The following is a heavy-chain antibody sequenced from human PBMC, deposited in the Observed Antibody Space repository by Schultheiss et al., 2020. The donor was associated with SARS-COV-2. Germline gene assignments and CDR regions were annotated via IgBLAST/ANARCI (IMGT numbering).Heavy chain of an antibody. CDR1: GYTFTSYG. Sequence: ASVKVSCKASGYTFTSYGISWVRQAPGQGLEWMGWINPHNGDTNYSEKFQGRVTMTRDTSISTAYMELSRLRSDDTAVYYCARAVVPDYYYYYYYMDVWGKGTTVTVSS. D-gene: IGHD2-2*01. J-gene: IGHJ6*03. CDR3: ARAVVPDYYYYYYYMDV. CDR2: INPHNGDT. V-gene: IGHV1-2*02.